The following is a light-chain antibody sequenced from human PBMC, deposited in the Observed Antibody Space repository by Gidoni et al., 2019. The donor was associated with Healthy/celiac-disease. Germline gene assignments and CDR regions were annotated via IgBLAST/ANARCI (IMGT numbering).Light chain of an antibody. CDR1: QSISSY. V-gene: IGKV1-39*01. CDR2: AAS. Sequence: DIQMTQSPSSLSASVGDTVTITCRASQSISSYLNWYQQKPGKAPKLLIYAASSLQSGVPSRFSGSGSGTDFTLTISSLQPEDFAIYYRQQSYSTPRFGGGTKVEIK. J-gene: IGKJ4*01. CDR3: QQSYSTPR.